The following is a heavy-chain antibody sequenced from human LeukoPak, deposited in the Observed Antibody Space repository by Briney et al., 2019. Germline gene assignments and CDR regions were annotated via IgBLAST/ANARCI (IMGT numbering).Heavy chain of an antibody. CDR1: GGSISSYY. Sequence: PSETLSLTCTVSGGSISSYYWSWIRQPPGKGLEWIGYTYYSGSTNYNPSLKSRVTISVDTSKNQFSLKLSSVTAADTAVYYCARVTGSGWYGGYYYFYYMDVWGKGTTVTVSS. V-gene: IGHV4-59*01. D-gene: IGHD6-19*01. CDR2: TYYSGST. J-gene: IGHJ6*03. CDR3: ARVTGSGWYGGYYYFYYMDV.